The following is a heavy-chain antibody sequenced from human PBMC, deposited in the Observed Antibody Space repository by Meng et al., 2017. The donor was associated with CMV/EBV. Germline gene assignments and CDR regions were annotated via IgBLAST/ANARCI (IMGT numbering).Heavy chain of an antibody. Sequence: QVQLVQSGAEVKKLGASVKVPCKASGGTFSSYAISWVRQAPGQGLEWMGGIIPIFGTANYAQKFQGRVTITADESTSTAYMELSSLRSEDTAVYYCARDVTGTTWGLGDYWGQGTLFTVSS. CDR3: ARDVTGTTWGLGDY. V-gene: IGHV1-69*12. D-gene: IGHD1-20*01. CDR2: IIPIFGTA. CDR1: GGTFSSYA. J-gene: IGHJ4*02.